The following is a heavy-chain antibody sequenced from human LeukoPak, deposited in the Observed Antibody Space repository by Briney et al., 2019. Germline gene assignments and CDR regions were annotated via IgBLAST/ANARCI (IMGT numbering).Heavy chain of an antibody. D-gene: IGHD6-13*01. J-gene: IGHJ4*02. CDR2: ISWNSATI. Sequence: QTGGSLRLSCAASGFTFDDYAMHWVRQTPGKGLEWVSHISWNSATIEYADSVKGRFTISGDNAKNSLYLQMNSLRAEDTALYYCVKEVGAAVGRSSFDYWGQGTLVTVSS. CDR3: VKEVGAAVGRSSFDY. CDR1: GFTFDDYA. V-gene: IGHV3-9*01.